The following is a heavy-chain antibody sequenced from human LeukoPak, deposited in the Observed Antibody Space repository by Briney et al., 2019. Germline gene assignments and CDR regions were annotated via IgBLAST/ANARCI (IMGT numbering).Heavy chain of an antibody. CDR3: ARQGRRWLTMVRGDYFDY. CDR2: IYPGDSDT. Sequence: GESLKISCKGSGYSFTTYWIGWVRQMPGKGLEWMGIIYPGDSDTRYSPSFQGQVTISADKSISTAYLQWSSLKASDTAMYYCARQGRRWLTMVRGDYFDYWGQGTLVTVSS. J-gene: IGHJ4*02. D-gene: IGHD3-10*01. CDR1: GYSFTTYW. V-gene: IGHV5-51*01.